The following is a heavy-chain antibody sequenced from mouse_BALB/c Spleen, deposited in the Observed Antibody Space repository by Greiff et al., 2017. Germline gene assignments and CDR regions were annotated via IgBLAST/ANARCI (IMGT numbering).Heavy chain of an antibody. V-gene: IGHV2-6-7*01. CDR2: IWGDGST. D-gene: IGHD1-2*01. Sequence: VQLKESGPGLVAPSQSLSITCTVSGFSLTGYGVNWVRQPPGKGLEWLGMIWGDGSTDYNSALKSRLSISKDNSKSQVFLKMNSLQTDDTARYYCARIHYYWYFDVWGAGTTVTVSS. J-gene: IGHJ1*01. CDR3: ARIHYYWYFDV. CDR1: GFSLTGYG.